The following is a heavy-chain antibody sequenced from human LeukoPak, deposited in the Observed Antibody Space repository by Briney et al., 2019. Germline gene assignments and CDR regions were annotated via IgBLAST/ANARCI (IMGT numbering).Heavy chain of an antibody. CDR2: IIPIFGTA. Sequence: ASVKVSCKASRATFRSYAISWVRQAPGQGLEWMGGIIPIFGTANYAQKFQGRVTITADDSTNTAYMELSSLRSEDTAVYYCARAPNEGAFDIWGQGTKVSVSS. V-gene: IGHV1-69*13. CDR3: ARAPNEGAFDI. D-gene: IGHD1-1*01. CDR1: RATFRSYA. J-gene: IGHJ3*02.